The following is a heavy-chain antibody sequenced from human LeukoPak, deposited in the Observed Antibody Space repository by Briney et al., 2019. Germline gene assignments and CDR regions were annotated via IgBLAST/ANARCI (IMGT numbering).Heavy chain of an antibody. Sequence: MASETLSLTCTVSGGSVSSGSYYWSWIRQPPGKGLEWIGYIYYSGSTNYNPSLKSRVTISVDTSKNQFSLKLSSVTAADTAVYYCATGYSGYAFFDYWGQGTLVTVSS. CDR1: GGSVSSGSYY. CDR3: ATGYSGYAFFDY. D-gene: IGHD5-12*01. CDR2: IYYSGST. V-gene: IGHV4-61*01. J-gene: IGHJ4*02.